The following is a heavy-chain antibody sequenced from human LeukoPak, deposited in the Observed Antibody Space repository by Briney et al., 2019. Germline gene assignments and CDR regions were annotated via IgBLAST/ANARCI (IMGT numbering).Heavy chain of an antibody. CDR1: GGSVSSGSYY. CDR3: ASHPITMIVAPDY. D-gene: IGHD3-22*01. Sequence: SETLSLTCTVSGGSVSSGSYYWSWIRQPPGKGLEWIGYIYYSGSTNYNPSLKSRVTISVDTSKNQFSLKLSPVTAADTAVYYCASHPITMIVAPDYWGQGTLVTVSS. J-gene: IGHJ4*02. CDR2: IYYSGST. V-gene: IGHV4-61*01.